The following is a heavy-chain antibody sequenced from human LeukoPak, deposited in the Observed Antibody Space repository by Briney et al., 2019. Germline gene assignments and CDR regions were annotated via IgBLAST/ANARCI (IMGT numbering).Heavy chain of an antibody. V-gene: IGHV4-4*07. D-gene: IGHD3-22*01. CDR2: IYASGTT. CDR1: GASISSYY. Sequence: PSETLSLTCTVSGASISSYYWSWIPQPAGKGLEWIGRIYASGTTNYNPSLKSRVTMSVDTSQNQFSLNLSSVTAADTAMYYCARDIYYEGSGYTLDYWGQGTLVTVSS. CDR3: ARDIYYEGSGYTLDY. J-gene: IGHJ4*02.